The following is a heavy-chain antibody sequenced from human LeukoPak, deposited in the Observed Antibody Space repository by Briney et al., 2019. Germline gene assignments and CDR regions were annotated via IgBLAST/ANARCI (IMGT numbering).Heavy chain of an antibody. CDR1: GDSVSSNSAV. J-gene: IGHJ4*02. CDR2: TYYRSKWYN. Sequence: SQTLSLTCVISGDSVSSNSAVWNWIRQSPSRGLEWLGRTYYRSKWYNEYAESVRSRIGIDPNTSKNQISLHLNSVTPEDTAVYYCARSNYLDYWGQGTLVTVSS. V-gene: IGHV6-1*01. CDR3: ARSNYLDY.